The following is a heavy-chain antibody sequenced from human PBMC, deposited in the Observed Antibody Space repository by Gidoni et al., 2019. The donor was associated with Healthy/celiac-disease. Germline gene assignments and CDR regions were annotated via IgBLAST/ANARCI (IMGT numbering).Heavy chain of an antibody. V-gene: IGHV4-34*01. CDR1: GGSFSGYY. D-gene: IGHD5-18*01. J-gene: IGHJ4*02. CDR3: ARGFTARQLWLN. Sequence: HVQLQQWGAGLLQPSETLSLTCAVYGGSFSGYYWSWIRKPPGKGLEWIGEINHSGRTNYNPSFKSRVTISVDTSKNQFSLKLSSVTAADTAVYYCARGFTARQLWLNWGQGTLVTVSS. CDR2: INHSGRT.